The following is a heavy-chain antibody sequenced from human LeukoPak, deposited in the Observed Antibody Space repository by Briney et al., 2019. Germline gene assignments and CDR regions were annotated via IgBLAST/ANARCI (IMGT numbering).Heavy chain of an antibody. Sequence: GGSLRLSCAASGFTFSSYAMSWVRQAPGKGLEWVSAISHDGGTPYYADSVKDRFTISRDSSKNTVYLQMNSLRAEDTAVYYCAKARDSLGELSFHGGQGTLVTVSS. CDR3: AKARDSLGELSFH. V-gene: IGHV3-23*01. CDR2: ISHDGGTP. CDR1: GFTFSSYA. D-gene: IGHD3-16*02. J-gene: IGHJ4*02.